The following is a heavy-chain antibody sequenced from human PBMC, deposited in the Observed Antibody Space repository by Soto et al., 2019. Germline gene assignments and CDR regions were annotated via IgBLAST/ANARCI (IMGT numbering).Heavy chain of an antibody. CDR2: IWYDGSNK. J-gene: IGHJ4*02. CDR3: ARMKDGYNPYFDY. V-gene: IGHV3-33*01. Sequence: PGGSLRLSCAASGFTFSSYGMHWVRQAPGKGLEWVAVIWYDGSNKYYADSVKGRFTISRDNSKNTLYLQMNSLRAEDTAVYYCARMKDGYNPYFDYWGQGTLVTVSS. CDR1: GFTFSSYG. D-gene: IGHD5-12*01.